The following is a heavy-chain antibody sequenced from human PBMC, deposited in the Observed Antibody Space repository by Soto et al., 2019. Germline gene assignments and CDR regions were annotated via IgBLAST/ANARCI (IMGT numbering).Heavy chain of an antibody. D-gene: IGHD6-13*01. Sequence: SVKVSCKASGGTFSSYAISWVRQAPGQGLEWMGGIIPIFGTANYAQKFQGRVTITADESTSTAYMELSSLRSEDTAVYYCARVVEQQLPNYYYYYGMDVWGQGTTVTVSS. CDR1: GGTFSSYA. J-gene: IGHJ6*01. CDR3: ARVVEQQLPNYYYYYGMDV. V-gene: IGHV1-69*13. CDR2: IIPIFGTA.